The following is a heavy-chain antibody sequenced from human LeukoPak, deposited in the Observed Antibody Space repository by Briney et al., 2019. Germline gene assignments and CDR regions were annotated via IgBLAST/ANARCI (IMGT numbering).Heavy chain of an antibody. Sequence: SETLSLTCTVSGASISSSSYYWSWIRQPPGKGLEWIGYMYSSGSTNYNPSLKSRVTISVDMSKNQFSLKLSSLTAADTAVYYCARANYYGSGPYYYYMDVWGKGTTVTVSS. CDR3: ARANYYGSGPYYYYMDV. CDR2: MYSSGST. D-gene: IGHD3-10*01. CDR1: GASISSSSYY. V-gene: IGHV4-61*01. J-gene: IGHJ6*03.